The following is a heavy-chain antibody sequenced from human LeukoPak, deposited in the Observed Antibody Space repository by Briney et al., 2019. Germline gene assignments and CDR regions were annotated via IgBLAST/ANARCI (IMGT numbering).Heavy chain of an antibody. CDR1: GFTFSSYA. V-gene: IGHV3-23*01. CDR3: ARPYTSPGGMDV. J-gene: IGHJ6*02. CDR2: ISGSGGST. D-gene: IGHD2-2*02. Sequence: GGSLRLSCAASGFTFSSYAMSWVRQAPGKGLEWVSAISGSGGSTYYADSVKGRFTISRDNSKNTLYLQMNGLRAEDTAVYYCARPYTSPGGMDVWGQGTTVTVSS.